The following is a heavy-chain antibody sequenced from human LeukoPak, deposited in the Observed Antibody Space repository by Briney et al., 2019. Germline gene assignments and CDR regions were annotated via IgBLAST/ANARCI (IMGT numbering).Heavy chain of an antibody. J-gene: IGHJ4*02. Sequence: SETLSLTCAVSGYSISSGYYWSWIRPPPGKGLEWIGYIYYSGSTNYNPSLKSRVTISVDTSKNQFSLKLSSVTAADTAVYYCARTSYSSSSFPFDYWGQGTLVTVSS. CDR3: ARTSYSSSSFPFDY. V-gene: IGHV4-59*01. CDR1: GYSISSGYY. D-gene: IGHD6-6*01. CDR2: IYYSGST.